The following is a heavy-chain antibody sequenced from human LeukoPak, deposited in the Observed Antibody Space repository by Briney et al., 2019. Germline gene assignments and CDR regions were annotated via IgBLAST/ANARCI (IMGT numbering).Heavy chain of an antibody. D-gene: IGHD3-3*01. J-gene: IGHJ4*02. CDR3: AKESRRVVINDY. CDR1: GFTFSSYA. Sequence: GGSLRLSCAASGFTFSSYATSWVRQAPGKGLECVSAISGSGDSTYYADSVKGRFTISRDNSKNTLYLQMNSLRAEDTAVYYCAKESRRVVINDYWGQGTLVTVSS. CDR2: ISGSGDST. V-gene: IGHV3-23*01.